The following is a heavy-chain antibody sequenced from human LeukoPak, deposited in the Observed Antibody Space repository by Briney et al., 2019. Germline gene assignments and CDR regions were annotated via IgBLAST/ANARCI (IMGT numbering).Heavy chain of an antibody. CDR2: ISAYNGNT. J-gene: IGHJ5*02. D-gene: IGHD1-7*01. CDR1: GYTFTSYG. CDR3: AGSFYITGTTNWFDP. V-gene: IGHV1-18*01. Sequence: GASVKVSCKASGYTFTSYGISWVRQAPGQGLEWMGWISAYNGNTNYAQKLQGRVTMTTDTSTSTAYMELRSLRSDDTAVYYCAGSFYITGTTNWFDPWGQGTLVTVSS.